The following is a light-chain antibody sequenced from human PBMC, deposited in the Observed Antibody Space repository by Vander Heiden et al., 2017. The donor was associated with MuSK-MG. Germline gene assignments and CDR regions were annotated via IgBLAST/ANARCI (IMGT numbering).Light chain of an antibody. V-gene: IGKV1-12*01. CDR2: AAS. CDR3: QQASGFPIS. J-gene: IGKJ5*01. CDR1: QDISRW. Sequence: IHMAQSPSRVSASVGDRVTISCRASQDISRWLAWYQQKPGKAPKLLIYAASTLQSGVPSRFSGRGSGTDFTLTITNLQPDDFATYFCQQASGFPISFGQGTRLEIK.